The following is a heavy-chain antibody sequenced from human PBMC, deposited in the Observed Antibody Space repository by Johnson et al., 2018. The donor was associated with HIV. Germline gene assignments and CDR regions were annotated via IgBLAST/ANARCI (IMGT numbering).Heavy chain of an antibody. Sequence: VQLVESGGGVVQPGRSLRLSCAASGFTFSSYGMHWVRQAPGKGLEWVAVIWYDGSNKYYADSVKGRFTISRDNSKNTLYLQMNSMRTEDTAVYYCAKEGRSGWDFGDAFDIWGQGTMVTVSS. D-gene: IGHD6-19*01. V-gene: IGHV3-33*06. CDR1: GFTFSSYG. J-gene: IGHJ3*02. CDR2: IWYDGSNK. CDR3: AKEGRSGWDFGDAFDI.